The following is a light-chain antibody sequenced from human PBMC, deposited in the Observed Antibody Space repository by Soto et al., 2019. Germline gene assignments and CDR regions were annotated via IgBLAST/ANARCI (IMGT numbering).Light chain of an antibody. Sequence: QSVLTQPRSVSGSPGQSVTISCTGTSSDVGGYNHVSWYQQHPGKVPKLMIYDVSKRPSGVPDRFSGSKSGNTASLTISGLQADDEADYYCCSYAGRSTPYVFGTGTKVTVL. CDR1: SSDVGGYNH. J-gene: IGLJ1*01. CDR3: CSYAGRSTPYV. CDR2: DVS. V-gene: IGLV2-11*01.